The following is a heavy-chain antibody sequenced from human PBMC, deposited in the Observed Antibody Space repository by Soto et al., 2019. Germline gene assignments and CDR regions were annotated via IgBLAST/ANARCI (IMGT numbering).Heavy chain of an antibody. CDR2: IYSGGTT. D-gene: IGHD3-16*01. CDR1: GFSFSKYA. Sequence: DVQLLESGGGLVQPGGSLRLSCEASGFSFSKYAMVWVRQAPGKGQEWVSVIYSGGTTYYADSVKGRFTISRDKSKNTLYLQMNSLRAEDTAVYYCTRGDYWGQGTLVTVSS. CDR3: TRGDY. V-gene: IGHV3-23*03. J-gene: IGHJ4*02.